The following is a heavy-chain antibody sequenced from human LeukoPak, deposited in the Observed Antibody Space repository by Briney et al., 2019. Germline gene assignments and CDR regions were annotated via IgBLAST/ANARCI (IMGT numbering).Heavy chain of an antibody. CDR2: LAAASGTR. J-gene: IGHJ4*02. D-gene: IGHD1-26*01. Sequence: GGSLRLSCAASGFLFSTYTVNWVRQAPGQGLEWVAALAAASGTRYYANSVKGWFTISRDNSKNTVFLQMNSLRVEDTAVYYCAKDKVPDGKWDIDYWGQGTLVTVSS. CDR1: GFLFSTYT. V-gene: IGHV3-23*01. CDR3: AKDKVPDGKWDIDY.